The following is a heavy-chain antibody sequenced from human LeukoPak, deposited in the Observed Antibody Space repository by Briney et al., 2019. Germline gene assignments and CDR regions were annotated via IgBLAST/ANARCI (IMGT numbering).Heavy chain of an antibody. CDR1: GYTFTGHY. V-gene: IGHV1-2*02. CDR3: ATVVAGVTCDH. CDR2: IKPDSGGT. Sequence: ASVKVSCKTSGYTFTGHYMHWVRKAPGQGLEWMGWIKPDSGGTAYAQKFQGRVTMTRDTSISTAYLELSSLRSDDVAVYYCATVVAGVTCDHWGQGTLVTVSS. D-gene: IGHD2-15*01. J-gene: IGHJ4*02.